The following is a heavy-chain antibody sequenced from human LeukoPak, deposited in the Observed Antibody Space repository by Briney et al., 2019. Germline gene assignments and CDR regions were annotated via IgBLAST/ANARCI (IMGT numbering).Heavy chain of an antibody. CDR3: ASSAGYSSGWYGLDYYYYGMDV. V-gene: IGHV4-39*01. CDR2: TYYSGST. Sequence: PSETLSLTCTVSGGSISSSSYYWGWIRQPPGKGLEWIGSTYYSGSTYYNPSLKSRVTISVDTSKNQFSLKLSSVTAADTAVYYCASSAGYSSGWYGLDYYYYGMDVWGQGTTVTVSS. D-gene: IGHD6-19*01. J-gene: IGHJ6*02. CDR1: GGSISSSSYY.